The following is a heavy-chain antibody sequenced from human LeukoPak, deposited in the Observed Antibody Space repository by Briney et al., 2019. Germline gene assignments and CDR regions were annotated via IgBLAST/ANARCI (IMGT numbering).Heavy chain of an antibody. D-gene: IGHD6-13*01. CDR2: ISAYNGNT. Sequence: ASVTVSCKASGYTFTIYGISWVRQAPGQGLEWMGWISAYNGNTNYAQKLQGRVTMTTDTSTSTAYMELRSLRSDDTAVYYCARDIAAAGIIDYWGQGTLVTVSS. CDR1: GYTFTIYG. V-gene: IGHV1-18*01. CDR3: ARDIAAAGIIDY. J-gene: IGHJ4*02.